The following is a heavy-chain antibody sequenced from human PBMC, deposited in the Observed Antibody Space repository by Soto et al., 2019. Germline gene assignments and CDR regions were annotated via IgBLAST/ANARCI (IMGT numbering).Heavy chain of an antibody. CDR3: VRRARTATTNWGAFDV. Sequence: EVQLLESGGGLVQPGGSLRLSCAASGFTFSSFVMNWVRQAPGKGFEWVSIISQDAYVKHYTDSVKGRFTISRYNSRRTLHLQMDSRRVEDTVVYFCVRRARTATTNWGAFDVWGQGTAVTVSS. CDR1: GFTFSSFV. J-gene: IGHJ6*02. V-gene: IGHV3-23*01. CDR2: ISQDAYVK. D-gene: IGHD1-1*01.